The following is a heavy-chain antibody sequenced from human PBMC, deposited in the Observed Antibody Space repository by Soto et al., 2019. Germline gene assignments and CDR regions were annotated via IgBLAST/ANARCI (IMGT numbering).Heavy chain of an antibody. CDR2: LFSGASS. CDR3: ARDTYSSGWYDS. V-gene: IGHV3-53*05. J-gene: IGHJ5*01. CDR1: GFTVSSGY. D-gene: IGHD6-19*01. Sequence: GGSLRLACAASGFTVSSGYMAWVRQAPGKGLEWISVLFSGASSYYADSVKGRFTISRDNSKNTLSLEMSSLRVEDTAVYFCARDTYSSGWYDSWGQGTLVTVSS.